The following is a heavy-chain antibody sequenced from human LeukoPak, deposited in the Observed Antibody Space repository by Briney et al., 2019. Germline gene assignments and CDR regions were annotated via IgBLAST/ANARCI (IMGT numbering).Heavy chain of an antibody. D-gene: IGHD2-2*01. CDR2: IYYSGST. CDR3: ARVPQYCSSTSCNVYMDV. V-gene: IGHV4-61*08. CDR1: GGSISSGGYY. Sequence: PSETLSLTCTVSGGSISSGGYYWSWIRQHPGKGLEWIGYIYYSGSTNYNPSLKSRVTISVDTSKNQFSLKLSSVTAADTAVYYCARVPQYCSSTSCNVYMDVWGKGTTVTVSS. J-gene: IGHJ6*03.